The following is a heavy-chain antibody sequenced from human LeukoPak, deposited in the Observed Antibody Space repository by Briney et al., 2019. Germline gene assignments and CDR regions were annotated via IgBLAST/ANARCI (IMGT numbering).Heavy chain of an antibody. Sequence: PSETLSLTCAVYGGSFSGYYWSWIRQAPGKGLEWIGEINHSGSTNYNPSLKSRVTISVDTSKNQFSLKLSSVTAADTAVYYCASGGIVGATLPHSYFDYWGQGTLVTVSS. J-gene: IGHJ4*02. D-gene: IGHD1-26*01. V-gene: IGHV4-34*01. CDR1: GGSFSGYY. CDR3: ASGGIVGATLPHSYFDY. CDR2: INHSGST.